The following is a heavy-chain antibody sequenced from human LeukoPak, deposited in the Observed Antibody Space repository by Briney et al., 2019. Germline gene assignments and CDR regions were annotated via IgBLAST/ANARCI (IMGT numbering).Heavy chain of an antibody. V-gene: IGHV3-21*01. Sequence: PGGSLRLSCAVSGFTFSSYSMHWVRQAPGKGLEWVSCIRTVTSSIYYADAVKGRFTVSRDNAKNSLYLEMSSLRAEDTAVYYCAREGLPSGATKIFDYWGQGTLVAVSS. J-gene: IGHJ4*02. CDR1: GFTFSSYS. CDR3: AREGLPSGATKIFDY. CDR2: IRTVTSSI. D-gene: IGHD2-15*01.